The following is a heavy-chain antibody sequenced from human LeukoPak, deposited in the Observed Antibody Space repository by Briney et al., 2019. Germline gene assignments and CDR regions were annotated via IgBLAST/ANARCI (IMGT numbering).Heavy chain of an antibody. J-gene: IGHJ4*02. CDR3: AKTNGYYSD. V-gene: IGHV3-23*01. D-gene: IGHD3-22*01. Sequence: GGSLRLSCAASGFTFSSYGMNWVRQAPGKGLEWVSGISGSGGTTYYADSVKGRFTISRDNSKNSLSLQVSSLRAEDTAVYFCAKTNGYYSDWGQGTLVTVSS. CDR1: GFTFSSYG. CDR2: ISGSGGTT.